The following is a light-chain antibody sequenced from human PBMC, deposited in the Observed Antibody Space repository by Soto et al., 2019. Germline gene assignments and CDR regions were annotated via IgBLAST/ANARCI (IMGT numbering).Light chain of an antibody. V-gene: IGKV3-15*01. CDR2: GAA. CDR3: QQYNNWPRT. CDR1: QSVSSS. Sequence: EIEMTQSPVTLSVSPGERATLSCRASQSVSSSLAWYQQKPGQAPRLLIYGAATRANGIPARFSGSGSGTEFTLTISSLQSEDFAVYYCQQYNNWPRTFGQGTKVDIK. J-gene: IGKJ1*01.